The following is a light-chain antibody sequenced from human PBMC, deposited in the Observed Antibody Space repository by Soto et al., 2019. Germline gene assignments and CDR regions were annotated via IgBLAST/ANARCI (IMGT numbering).Light chain of an antibody. V-gene: IGLV2-23*01. Sequence: QSVLTQPASVSGSPGQSITISCSGTSSDVGSYNLVSWYQQHPGKAPKLMIYESSTRPSGVSDGVSGSKSGNTASLTVSGLLAGDEACYYCSSFVGDRGVVFGGGTQLTLL. CDR1: SSDVGSYNL. J-gene: IGLJ2*01. CDR3: SSFVGDRGVV. CDR2: ESS.